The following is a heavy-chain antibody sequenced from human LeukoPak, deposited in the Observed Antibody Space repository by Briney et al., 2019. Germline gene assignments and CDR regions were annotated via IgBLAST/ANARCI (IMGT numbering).Heavy chain of an antibody. CDR1: GSSFTISDYA. Sequence: GSSVKVSCKPSGSSFTISDYAIVWVRQAPGQGIEWLVGIIPVFGRPDYAPNFQSRITITAEELTNTAYMQLSSLTSEDTAVYYCARGRGGSIVIVAPYLDSWGQGTLVSVSS. D-gene: IGHD5-12*01. CDR2: IIPVFGRP. CDR3: ARGRGGSIVIVAPYLDS. J-gene: IGHJ4*02. V-gene: IGHV1-69*01.